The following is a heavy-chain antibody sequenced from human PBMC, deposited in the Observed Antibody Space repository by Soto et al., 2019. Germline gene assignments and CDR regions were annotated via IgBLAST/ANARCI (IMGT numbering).Heavy chain of an antibody. D-gene: IGHD6-13*01. CDR1: GFTFSSYS. CDR3: GRGVGRGVAAGTNFAH. CDR2: ISSSSATI. Sequence: EVELVESGGGFVQPWWSLRVSCAASGFTFSSYSMNWVRKSPGKGLEWVSYISSSSATIHDADSVKGRFTISRDNADNSLYLQMSSLRAGDTAFYYWGRGVGRGVAAGTNFAHWGQGTLVTVSS. V-gene: IGHV3-48*01. J-gene: IGHJ4*02.